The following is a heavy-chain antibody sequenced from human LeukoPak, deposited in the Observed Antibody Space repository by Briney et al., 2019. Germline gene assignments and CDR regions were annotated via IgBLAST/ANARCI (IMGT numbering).Heavy chain of an antibody. CDR1: GGSFSGYY. CDR2: INHSGST. D-gene: IGHD1-26*01. J-gene: IGHJ4*02. V-gene: IGHV4-34*01. CDR3: ARAREGATIDY. Sequence: SETLSLTCAVYGGSFSGYYWSWIRQPPGKGLEWIGEINHSGSTNYNPSLKSRVTISVDTSKNQFSLKVSSVTAADTAVYYCARAREGATIDYWGQGTLVTVSS.